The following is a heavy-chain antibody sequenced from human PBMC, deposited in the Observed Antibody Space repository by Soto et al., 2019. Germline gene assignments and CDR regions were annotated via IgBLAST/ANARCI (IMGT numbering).Heavy chain of an antibody. CDR3: ARGSRYNSGWYRDWLDL. V-gene: IGHV1-18*04. CDR1: GYTFADNG. D-gene: IGHD6-19*01. CDR2: ISCHNANT. J-gene: IGHJ5*02. Sequence: QVNLEQSGGEVRKPGASVKVSCKTSGYTFADNGITWVRQAPGKGPEWMGWISCHNANTSHAQKFQDRVTLSTETSKKTVYLELRSLRSDDTAVYYCARGSRYNSGWYRDWLDLWGQGTLVSVSS.